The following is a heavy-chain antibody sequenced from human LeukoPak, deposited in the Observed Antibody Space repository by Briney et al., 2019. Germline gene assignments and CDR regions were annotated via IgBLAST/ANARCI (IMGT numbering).Heavy chain of an antibody. CDR3: AKRLGYCSSTSCRRGLGYYYMDV. CDR2: IRYDGSNK. V-gene: IGHV3-30*02. D-gene: IGHD2-2*01. Sequence: GGSLRLSCAASGFTFSSYGMHWVRQAPGKGLEWVAFIRYDGSNKYYADSVKGRFTISSDNSKNTLYLQMNSLRAEGTAVYYCAKRLGYCSSTSCRRGLGYYYMDVWGKGTTVTVSS. CDR1: GFTFSSYG. J-gene: IGHJ6*03.